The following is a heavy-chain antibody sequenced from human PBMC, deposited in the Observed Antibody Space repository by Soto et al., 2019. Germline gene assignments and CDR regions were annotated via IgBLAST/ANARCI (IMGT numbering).Heavy chain of an antibody. J-gene: IGHJ6*02. Sequence: EVQLLESGGGLVQPGGSLRLSCAASGFTFSSYAMSWVRQAPGKGLEWVSAISGSGGSTYYADSVKGRFTISRDNSKYTLYLQMNSLRAEDTAVYYCAKFPRDRPPRSHYYYYYGMDVWGQGTTVTVSS. CDR2: ISGSGGST. CDR3: AKFPRDRPPRSHYYYYYGMDV. CDR1: GFTFSSYA. D-gene: IGHD1-26*01. V-gene: IGHV3-23*01.